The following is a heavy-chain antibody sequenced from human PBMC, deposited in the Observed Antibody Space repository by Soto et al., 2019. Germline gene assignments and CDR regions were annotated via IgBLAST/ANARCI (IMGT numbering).Heavy chain of an antibody. V-gene: IGHV3-66*01. J-gene: IGHJ6*02. CDR2: IYSGGFT. CDR1: GFTVSSNY. D-gene: IGHD6-6*01. Sequence: GGSLRLSCAASGFTVSSNYMSWVRQAPGKGLEWVSVIYSGGFTYYADSVKGRFTISRDNSKNTLYLQMNSLRAEDTAVYYCGKDRIAARRYYYYGMDVWGQGTTVTVSS. CDR3: GKDRIAARRYYYYGMDV.